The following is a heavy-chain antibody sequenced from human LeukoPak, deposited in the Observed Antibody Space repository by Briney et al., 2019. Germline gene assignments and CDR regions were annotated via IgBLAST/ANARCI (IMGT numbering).Heavy chain of an antibody. D-gene: IGHD2-2*02. CDR3: ASRYCSSTSCHKGDAFDI. J-gene: IGHJ3*02. V-gene: IGHV4-59*01. CDR1: GGSISSYY. CDR2: IYYSGST. Sequence: SETLSLTCTVSGGSISSYYWSWIRQPPGKGLEWIGYIYYSGSTNYNPFLKSRVTISVDTSKNQFSLKLSSVTAADTAVYYCASRYCSSTSCHKGDAFDIWGQGTMVTVSS.